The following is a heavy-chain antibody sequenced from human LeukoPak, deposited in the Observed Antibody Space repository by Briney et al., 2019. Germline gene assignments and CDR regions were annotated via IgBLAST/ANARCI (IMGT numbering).Heavy chain of an antibody. Sequence: PSETLSLTCTVFGNSMSSSSLFWGWIRQAPGKGLQWIGNTYFSGSAFYSPSLQSRVTISVDTSKNQFSLNLRSVTAADTAVYYCVRPVVSSLRGAFHVWGQGTMVTVSS. CDR1: GNSMSSSSLF. J-gene: IGHJ3*01. CDR2: TYFSGSA. D-gene: IGHD2-15*01. V-gene: IGHV4-39*01. CDR3: VRPVVSSLRGAFHV.